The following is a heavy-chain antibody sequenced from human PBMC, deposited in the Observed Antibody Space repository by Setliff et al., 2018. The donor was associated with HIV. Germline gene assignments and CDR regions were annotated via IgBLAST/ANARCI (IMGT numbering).Heavy chain of an antibody. CDR2: ISYDGSRI. CDR3: ASARIPTGGTSTSFDY. D-gene: IGHD1-1*01. J-gene: IGHJ4*02. V-gene: IGHV3-30*07. Sequence: PGGSLRLSCAASGFTYSNYAMHWVRQAPGKGLEWMAVISYDGSRISYADSVKGRFNISRDNSKNTLYLQVSSLRPEDTALYYCASARIPTGGTSTSFDYWGRGTLVTVSS. CDR1: GFTYSNYA.